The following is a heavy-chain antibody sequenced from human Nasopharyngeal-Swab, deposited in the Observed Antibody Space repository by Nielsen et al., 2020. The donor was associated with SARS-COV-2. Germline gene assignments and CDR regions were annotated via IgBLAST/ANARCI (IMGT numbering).Heavy chain of an antibody. CDR2: ISYSGST. CDR1: GGSISPYY. CDR3: ARHAPPVYYYYMDV. Sequence: SETLSLTCTVSGGSISPYYWSWIRRPPGKGLDWIGYISYSGSTNYNPSLKSRVTISVDTSKKQFSLRLSSLTAADTAVYYCARHAPPVYYYYMDVWGKGTTVTVPS. V-gene: IGHV4-59*08. J-gene: IGHJ6*03.